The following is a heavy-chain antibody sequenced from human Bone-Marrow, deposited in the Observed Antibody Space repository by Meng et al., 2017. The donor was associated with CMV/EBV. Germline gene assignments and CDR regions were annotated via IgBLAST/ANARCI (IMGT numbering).Heavy chain of an antibody. V-gene: IGHV3-30*02. CDR1: GFTFSSYG. Sequence: GESLKISCAASGFTFSSYGMHWVRQAPGKGLEWVAFIRYDGSNKYYADSVKGRFTISRDNSKNTLYLQMNSLRAEDTAVYYCARCVWSGYYYYGMDVWGQGTTVTVS. CDR2: IRYDGSNK. J-gene: IGHJ6*02. D-gene: IGHD3-3*01. CDR3: ARCVWSGYYYYGMDV.